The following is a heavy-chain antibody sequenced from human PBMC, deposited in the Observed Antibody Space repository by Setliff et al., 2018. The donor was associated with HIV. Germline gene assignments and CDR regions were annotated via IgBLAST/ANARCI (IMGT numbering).Heavy chain of an antibody. CDR1: DNSLNSHDFY. D-gene: IGHD3-3*01. J-gene: IGHJ4*02. V-gene: IGHV4-39*07. Sequence: SETLSLTCSVSDNSLNSHDFYWGWIRQPPGKGLEWIGNFYYTGTTYYNSSLKSRVTIPVDTSKNQVSLKLTSMTAADTAIYYCARGNYYNLWADPFDYWGQGTLVTVSS. CDR2: FYYTGTT. CDR3: ARGNYYNLWADPFDY.